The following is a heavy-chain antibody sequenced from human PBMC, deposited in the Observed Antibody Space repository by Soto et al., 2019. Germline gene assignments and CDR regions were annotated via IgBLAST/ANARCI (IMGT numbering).Heavy chain of an antibody. J-gene: IGHJ6*02. D-gene: IGHD6-13*01. CDR1: GGTFSSYA. Sequence: SVKVSCKASGGTFSSYAISWVRQAPVQGLEWMGGIIPIFGTANYAQKFQGRVTITADKSTSTAYMELSSLRSEDTAVYYCARAIAAAGSSPSSYYYYGMDVWGQGTTVTVSS. V-gene: IGHV1-69*06. CDR3: ARAIAAAGSSPSSYYYYGMDV. CDR2: IIPIFGTA.